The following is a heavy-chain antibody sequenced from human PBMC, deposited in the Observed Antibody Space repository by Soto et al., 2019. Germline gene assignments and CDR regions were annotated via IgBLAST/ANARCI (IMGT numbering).Heavy chain of an antibody. V-gene: IGHV1-2*04. CDR1: GYTFTSYA. CDR3: ARDKPGGYYDSSGYSRHDAFDI. J-gene: IGHJ3*02. Sequence: ASVKVSCKASGYTFTSYAMHWVRQAPEQGLEWMGWINPNSGGTNYAQKFQGWVTMTRDTSISTAYMELSRLRSDDTAVYYCARDKPGGYYDSSGYSRHDAFDIWGQGTMVTVSS. D-gene: IGHD3-22*01. CDR2: INPNSGGT.